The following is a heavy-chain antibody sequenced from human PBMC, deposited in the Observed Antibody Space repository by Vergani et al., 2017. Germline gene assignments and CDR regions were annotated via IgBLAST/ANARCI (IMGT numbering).Heavy chain of an antibody. Sequence: EVQLVESGGGLVQPGGSLRLSCAASGFTVSSNYMSWVRQAQGKGLEWVSVIYSGGSTYYADSVKGRFTISRDNSKNTLYLQMNSLRAEDTAVYYCARGGLMVYASWDYWGQGTLVTVSS. CDR2: IYSGGST. CDR3: ARGGLMVYASWDY. V-gene: IGHV3-66*01. D-gene: IGHD2-8*01. J-gene: IGHJ4*02. CDR1: GFTVSSNY.